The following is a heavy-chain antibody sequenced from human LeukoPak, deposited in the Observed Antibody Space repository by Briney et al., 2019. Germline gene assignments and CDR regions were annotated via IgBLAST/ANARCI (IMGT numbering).Heavy chain of an antibody. J-gene: IGHJ6*02. V-gene: IGHV1-18*01. D-gene: IGHD4-23*01. Sequence: ASVKVSCKASGYTFTSYGISWVQQAPGQGLEWMGWISAYNGNTNYAQKLQGRVTMTTDTSTSTAYMELRSLRSDDTAVYYCARDGQGWVVTNYYYYYGMDVWGQGTTVTVSS. CDR3: ARDGQGWVVTNYYYYYGMDV. CDR2: ISAYNGNT. CDR1: GYTFTSYG.